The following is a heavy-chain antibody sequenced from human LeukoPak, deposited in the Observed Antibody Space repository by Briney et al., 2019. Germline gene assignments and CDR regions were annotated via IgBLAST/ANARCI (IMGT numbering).Heavy chain of an antibody. CDR2: ISSSSSHI. CDR3: ARDRAGYNWVDY. J-gene: IGHJ4*02. V-gene: IGHV3-48*01. CDR1: GFTFTRHS. D-gene: IGHD5-24*01. Sequence: GGSLRLSCVGSGFTFTRHSMNWVRQAPGKGLEGISYISSSSSHIYYSDSVKGRFIISRDNAKNSVYLQMNSLRAGDTAVYFCARDRAGYNWVDYWGQGTLVSVSS.